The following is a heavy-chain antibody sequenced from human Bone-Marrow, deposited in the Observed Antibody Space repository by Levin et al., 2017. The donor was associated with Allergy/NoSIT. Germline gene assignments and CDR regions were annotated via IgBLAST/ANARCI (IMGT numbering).Heavy chain of an antibody. Sequence: LSLTCAASGFTFDDFGMQWVRQAPGKGLEWVSSITWNSGKIAYADSVKGRFTISRDNAKNSLYLQMNSLRVEDTALYYCAKDITGPYQDYFGLDVWRRGTTVTVSS. CDR1: GFTFDDFG. CDR2: ITWNSGKI. CDR3: AKDITGPYQDYFGLDV. J-gene: IGHJ6*02. V-gene: IGHV3-9*01. D-gene: IGHD1-14*01.